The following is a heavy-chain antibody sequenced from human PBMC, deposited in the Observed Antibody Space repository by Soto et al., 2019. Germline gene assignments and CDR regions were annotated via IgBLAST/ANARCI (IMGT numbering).Heavy chain of an antibody. Sequence: GGSLRLSCAASGFTFSSYAMSWGRQAPGKGLEWVSAISGSGGSTYYADSVKGRFTISRDNSKNTLYLQMNSLRAEDTAVYYCAKDIVVVPAATKVAAGYFDYWGQGTLVTVSS. CDR1: GFTFSSYA. J-gene: IGHJ4*02. D-gene: IGHD2-2*01. CDR3: AKDIVVVPAATKVAAGYFDY. CDR2: ISGSGGST. V-gene: IGHV3-23*01.